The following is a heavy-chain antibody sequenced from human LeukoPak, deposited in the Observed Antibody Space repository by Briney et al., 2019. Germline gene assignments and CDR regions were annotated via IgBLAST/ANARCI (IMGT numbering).Heavy chain of an antibody. Sequence: GGSLRLSCAASGFTFSSYWMSWVRQAPGKGLEWVANIKQDGSEKYYVDSVKGRFTISRDNAKNSLYLQMNSLRAEDTAVYYCARSFYIAVAGEYYMDVWGKGTTVTVSS. CDR2: IKQDGSEK. CDR3: ARSFYIAVAGEYYMDV. J-gene: IGHJ6*03. CDR1: GFTFSSYW. V-gene: IGHV3-7*01. D-gene: IGHD6-19*01.